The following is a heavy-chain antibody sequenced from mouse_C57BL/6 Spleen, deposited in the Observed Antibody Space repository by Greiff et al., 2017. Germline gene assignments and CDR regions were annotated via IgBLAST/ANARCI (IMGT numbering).Heavy chain of an antibody. CDR2: IDPEDGDT. D-gene: IGHD1-1*01. Sequence: VQLQQSGAELVRPGASVKLSCTASGFNIKDYYMHWVKQRPEQGLEWIGRIDPEDGDTEYAPKFQGKATMTADTSSNTACLQLSSLTSEATAVYYCTTPPHYYGRSNSVYFDYWGQGTTLTVSS. CDR1: GFNIKDYY. CDR3: TTPPHYYGRSNSVYFDY. J-gene: IGHJ2*01. V-gene: IGHV14-1*01.